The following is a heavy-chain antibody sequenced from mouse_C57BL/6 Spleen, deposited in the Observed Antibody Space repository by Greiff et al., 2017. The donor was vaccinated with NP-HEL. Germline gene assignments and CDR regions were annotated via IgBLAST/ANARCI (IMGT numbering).Heavy chain of an antibody. D-gene: IGHD1-1*01. V-gene: IGHV1-64*01. CDR2: IHPNSGST. J-gene: IGHJ1*03. CDR3: ARDGSSYWYFDV. CDR1: GYTFTSYW. Sequence: QVQLQQPGAELVKPGASVKLSCKASGYTFTSYWMHWVKQRPGQGLEWIGMIHPNSGSTNYNEKFKSKSTLTVDKSSSTAYMQRSSLTSEDSAVYYGARDGSSYWYFDVWGTGTTVTVSS.